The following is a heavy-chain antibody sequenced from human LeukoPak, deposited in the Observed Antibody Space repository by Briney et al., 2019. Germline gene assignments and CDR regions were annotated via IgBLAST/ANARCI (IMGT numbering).Heavy chain of an antibody. D-gene: IGHD2-2*03. CDR3: ARQSRDGSKTRGYYFDY. CDR2: IYPADSDT. J-gene: IGHJ4*02. V-gene: IGHV5-51*01. CDR1: GYIFTHYW. Sequence: GESLKISCQGSGYIFTHYWIGWVRQMPGKGLESLAIIYPADSDTSYSPSFQGQVTISADKSISTVYLQWSSLKASDTALYYCARQSRDGSKTRGYYFDYWGQGTLVTVSS.